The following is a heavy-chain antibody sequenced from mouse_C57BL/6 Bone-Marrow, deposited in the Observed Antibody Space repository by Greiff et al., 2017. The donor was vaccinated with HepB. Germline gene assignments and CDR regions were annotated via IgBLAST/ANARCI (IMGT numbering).Heavy chain of an antibody. CDR1: GFSFNTYA. V-gene: IGHV10-1*01. CDR3: VRRGYYYGSSSLLGFDV. Sequence: EVQRVESGGGLVQPKGSLKLSCAASGFSFNTYAMNWVRQAPGKGLEWVARIRSKSNNYATYYADSVKDRFTISRDDSESMLYLQMNNLKTEDTAMYYCVRRGYYYGSSSLLGFDVWGTGTTVTVSS. J-gene: IGHJ1*03. D-gene: IGHD1-1*01. CDR2: IRSKSNNYAT.